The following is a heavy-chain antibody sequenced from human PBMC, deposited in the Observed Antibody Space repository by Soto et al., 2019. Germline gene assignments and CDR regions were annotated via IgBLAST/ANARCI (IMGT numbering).Heavy chain of an antibody. D-gene: IGHD2-21*01. CDR3: ARGHGRLQPIY. J-gene: IGHJ4*02. CDR2: INTXGS. Sequence: PXXSLRLSCAASRFTFISYWMNWVRQAPGKGLVFAXGINTXGSVSAASAKXXFTIPTDXXKNKMYLDMNSLRLEDTAVYYCARGHGRLQPIYWGQGALVTAPS. V-gene: IGHV3-74*03. CDR1: RFTFISYW.